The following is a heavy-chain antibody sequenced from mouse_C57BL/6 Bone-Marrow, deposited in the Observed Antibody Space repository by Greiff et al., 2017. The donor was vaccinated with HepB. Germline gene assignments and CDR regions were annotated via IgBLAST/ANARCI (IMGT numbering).Heavy chain of an antibody. CDR1: GYTFTSYW. CDR3: ARSDITPGGY. V-gene: IGHV1-52*01. CDR2: IDPSDSET. J-gene: IGHJ2*01. D-gene: IGHD1-1*01. Sequence: QVQLKQPGAELVRPGSSVKLSCKASGYTFTSYWMHWVKQRPIQGLEWIGNIDPSDSETHYNQKFKDKATLTVDKSSSTAYMQLSSLTSEDSAVYYCARSDITPGGYWGQGTTLTVSS.